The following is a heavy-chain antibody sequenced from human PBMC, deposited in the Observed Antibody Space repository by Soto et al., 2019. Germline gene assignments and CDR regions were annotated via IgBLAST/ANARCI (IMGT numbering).Heavy chain of an antibody. D-gene: IGHD6-19*01. V-gene: IGHV3-30*18. CDR2: ISYDGSNK. CDR1: GFTFSSYG. CDR3: AKRRGYSSGWYYFDY. J-gene: IGHJ4*02. Sequence: GGSLRLSCTASGFTFSSYGMHWVRQAPGKGLEWVAVISYDGSNKYYADSVKGRFTISRDNSKNTLYLQMNSLRAEDRAVYYCAKRRGYSSGWYYFDYWGQGTLVTVSS.